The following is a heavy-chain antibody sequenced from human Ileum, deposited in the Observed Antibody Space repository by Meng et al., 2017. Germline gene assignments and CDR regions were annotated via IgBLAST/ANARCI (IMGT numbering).Heavy chain of an antibody. CDR3: AAFCSGGSCPDY. Sequence: QVHLQESDPGLAKPSETLSLTCTVSGASISSYYWTWIRQPPGKGLDWIGYIHYSGSTNYNPSLKSRITMSVDTSKNQVSLKLSSVTAADTAIYYCAAFCSGGSCPDYWGQGTLVTVSS. CDR2: IHYSGST. D-gene: IGHD2-15*01. J-gene: IGHJ4*02. V-gene: IGHV4-59*01. CDR1: GASISSYY.